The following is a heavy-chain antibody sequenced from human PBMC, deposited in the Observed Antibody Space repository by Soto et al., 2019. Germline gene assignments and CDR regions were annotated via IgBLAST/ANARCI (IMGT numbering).Heavy chain of an antibody. V-gene: IGHV4-30-4*01. CDR2: IYYSGST. D-gene: IGHD6-19*01. J-gene: IGHJ5*02. CDR1: GGSISSGDYY. CDR3: ARVPAVAGTSNWFAP. Sequence: QVQLQESGPGLVKPSQTLSLTCTVSGGSISSGDYYWSWIRQPPGKGLEWIGYIYYSGSTYYNPSLKSRVTISVDTSKNQFSLKLSSVTAADTAVYYCARVPAVAGTSNWFAPWGQGTLVTVSS.